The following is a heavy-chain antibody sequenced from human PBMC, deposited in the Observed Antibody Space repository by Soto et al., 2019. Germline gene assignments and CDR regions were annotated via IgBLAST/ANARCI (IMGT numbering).Heavy chain of an antibody. CDR1: GGTFSSYA. CDR3: ARDHGRYCSGGSCYGMDV. V-gene: IGHV1-69*01. CDR2: IIPIFGTA. Sequence: QVQLVQSGAEVKKPGSSVKVSCKASGGTFSSYAISWVRQAPGQGLEWMGGIIPIFGTANYAQKFQGRVTITADESTSTASMELSSLRSEDTAVYYCARDHGRYCSGGSCYGMDVWGQGTTVTVSS. D-gene: IGHD2-15*01. J-gene: IGHJ6*02.